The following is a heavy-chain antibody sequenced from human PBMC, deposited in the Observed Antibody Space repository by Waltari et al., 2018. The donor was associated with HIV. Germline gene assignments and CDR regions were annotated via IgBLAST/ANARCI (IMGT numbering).Heavy chain of an antibody. V-gene: IGHV1-69*01. Sequence: QAQLVQSGAEVKKPGSSVKVSCKCSGGIFSTPGLNWLRQVPGQGLEWMGGIVPLLGTATYAQIFQGRVTITADEVTTTTHMELSSLTSEDTALYYCARLGGGNGDRYWHFDLWGRGTLVTVSS. J-gene: IGHJ2*01. CDR3: ARLGGGNGDRYWHFDL. D-gene: IGHD2-21*01. CDR2: IVPLLGTA. CDR1: GGIFSTPG.